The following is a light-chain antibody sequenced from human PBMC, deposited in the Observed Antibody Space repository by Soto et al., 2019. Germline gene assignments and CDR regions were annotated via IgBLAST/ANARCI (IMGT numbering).Light chain of an antibody. CDR2: HNY. J-gene: IGLJ1*01. V-gene: IGLV1-47*01. CDR3: SAWDDSLKGYV. CDR1: SSNIGSDF. Sequence: QSVLTQPPSASGTPGQRVTISCSGSSSNIGSDFVYWYQQLPGTAPKLLIYHNYQRPSGVPDRFSGSKSGTSASLAISDLRSEDEGDYYCSAWDDSLKGYVFGAATKVTVL.